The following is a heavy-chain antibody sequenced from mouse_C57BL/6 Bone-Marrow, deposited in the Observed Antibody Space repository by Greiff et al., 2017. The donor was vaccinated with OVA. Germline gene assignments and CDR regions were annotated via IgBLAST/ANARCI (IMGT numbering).Heavy chain of an antibody. V-gene: IGHV14-4*01. J-gene: IGHJ4*01. Sequence: VHVKQSGAELVRPGASVKLSCTASGFNIKDDYMHWVKQRPEQGLEWIGWIDPENGDTEYASKFQGKATITADTSSNTAYLQLSSLTSEDTAVYYCTTSYDFYGMDYWGQGTSVTVSS. CDR2: IDPENGDT. D-gene: IGHD2-12*01. CDR1: GFNIKDDY. CDR3: TTSYDFYGMDY.